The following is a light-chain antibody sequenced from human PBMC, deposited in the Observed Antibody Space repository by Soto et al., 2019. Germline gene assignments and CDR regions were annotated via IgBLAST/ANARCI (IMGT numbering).Light chain of an antibody. CDR2: KAS. CDR3: QHYSADSPWT. CDR1: QSVSTW. V-gene: IGKV1-5*03. J-gene: IGKJ1*01. Sequence: DIQMTQSPSILSASVGDRVTITCRASQSVSTWLAWFQQKPGKAPNVLIYKASRLESGVPSRFSGSGSGTEFTLTISNLQPDDSATYYCQHYSADSPWTFGQGTKVEVK.